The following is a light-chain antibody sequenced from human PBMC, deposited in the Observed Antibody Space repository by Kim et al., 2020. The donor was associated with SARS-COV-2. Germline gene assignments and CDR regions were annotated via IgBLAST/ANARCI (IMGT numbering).Light chain of an antibody. J-gene: IGLJ2*01. V-gene: IGLV3-27*01. CDR3: YSATDNNRV. CDR2: RDR. CDR1: ILAQRY. Sequence: SYELTQPSSVSVSPGQTARNTCSGDILAQRYVRWFQQKPGQAPLLVIYRDRERTAGIPERFSGSSSGTTVTLTISGAQVEDEYDYYCYSATDNNRVFGGGTQLTVL.